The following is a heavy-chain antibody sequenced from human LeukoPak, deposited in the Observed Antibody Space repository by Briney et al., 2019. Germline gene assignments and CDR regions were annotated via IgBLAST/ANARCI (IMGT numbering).Heavy chain of an antibody. Sequence: GGALRLSFAAPGFPFFSYGLSWGRPAPGEGVGWVSAISGSGGSTYYADSVKGRFTISRDNSKNTLYLQMNSLRAEDTAVYYCASPLGSGSPTHWGQGTLVTVSS. J-gene: IGHJ4*02. CDR2: ISGSGGST. CDR3: ASPLGSGSPTH. CDR1: GFPFFSYG. D-gene: IGHD3-10*01. V-gene: IGHV3-23*01.